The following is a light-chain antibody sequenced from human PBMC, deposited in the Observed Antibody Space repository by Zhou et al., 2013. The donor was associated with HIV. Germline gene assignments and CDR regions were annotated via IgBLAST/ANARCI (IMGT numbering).Light chain of an antibody. CDR2: DAS. CDR1: QSISGSY. J-gene: IGKJ4*01. Sequence: IVLTQSPGTLSLSPGDRVTLSCRASQSISGSYLAWYQQKPGRAPRLLIYDASNRATGIPARFSGNGSGTDFSLTISHLEPEDFAVYYCQQRGDWPLTFGGGTKLEIK. CDR3: QQRGDWPLT. V-gene: IGKV3-11*01.